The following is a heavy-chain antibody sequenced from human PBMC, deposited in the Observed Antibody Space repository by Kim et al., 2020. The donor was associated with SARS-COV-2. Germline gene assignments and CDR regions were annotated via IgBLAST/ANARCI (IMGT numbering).Heavy chain of an antibody. CDR1: GGSISSSNW. V-gene: IGHV4-4*02. J-gene: IGHJ6*02. CDR2: IYHSGST. Sequence: SETLSLTCAVSGGSISSSNWWSWVRQPPGKGLEWIGEIYHSGSTNYKPSLKSRVTISVDKSKNQFSLKLSSVTAADTAVYYCARGGARGGSRLLWYYGMDVWGQGTTVTVSS. D-gene: IGHD1-26*01. CDR3: ARGGARGGSRLLWYYGMDV.